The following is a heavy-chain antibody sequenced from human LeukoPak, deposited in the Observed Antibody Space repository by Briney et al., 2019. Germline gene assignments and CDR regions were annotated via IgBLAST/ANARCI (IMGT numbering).Heavy chain of an antibody. CDR1: RLTVSSNY. CDR2: IYSGGST. CDR3: ARESTSWYFDL. V-gene: IGHV3-53*01. J-gene: IGHJ2*01. D-gene: IGHD2-2*01. Sequence: GGSLRLSCASSRLTVSSNYMSWVRQAPGKGLEWVSVIYSGGSTYYADSVKGRFTISRDNSKNTLYLQMNSLRAEDTAVYYCARESTSWYFDLWGRGTLVTVSS.